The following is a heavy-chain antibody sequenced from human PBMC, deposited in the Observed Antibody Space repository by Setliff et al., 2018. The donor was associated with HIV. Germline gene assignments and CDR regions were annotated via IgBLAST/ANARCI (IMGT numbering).Heavy chain of an antibody. V-gene: IGHV4-39*07. CDR3: ARDHVFGSRTGFDP. CDR2: IHQSGSA. Sequence: ETLSLTCAVSGVSVNNDDDYWGWIRQPPGKGLEWIAIIHQSGSANSNASLRSRVMISVDTSKNQFSLKLSAVTAADTAVYYCARDHVFGSRTGFDPWGPGILVTVSS. CDR1: GVSVNNDDDY. J-gene: IGHJ5*02. D-gene: IGHD3-10*01.